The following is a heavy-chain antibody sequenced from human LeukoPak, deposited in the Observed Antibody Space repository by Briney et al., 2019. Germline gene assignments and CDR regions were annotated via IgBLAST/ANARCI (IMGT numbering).Heavy chain of an antibody. Sequence: SETLSLTCNVSGGSISGYHWSWIRQPPGKGLEWLGYIYYSGSSNYNPSLKSRVTMSADTSKNQFSLKLTSVTAADTAVYFCARVDFWSAYFFDFWGQGTLVTVSS. CDR1: GGSISGYH. CDR3: ARVDFWSAYFFDF. CDR2: IYYSGSS. V-gene: IGHV4-59*01. D-gene: IGHD3-3*01. J-gene: IGHJ4*02.